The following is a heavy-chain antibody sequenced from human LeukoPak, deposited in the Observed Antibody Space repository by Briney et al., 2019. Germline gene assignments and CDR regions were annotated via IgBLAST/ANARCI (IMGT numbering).Heavy chain of an antibody. Sequence: GGSLRLSCAASGFTVSSNYMSWVRQAPGKGLEWVSVIYSGGSTYYADSVKGRFTISRDNSKNTLYLQMNSLRAEDTAVYYCARDPRLYYGMDVWGQGTTVTVSS. CDR1: GFTVSSNY. J-gene: IGHJ6*02. CDR2: IYSGGST. CDR3: ARDPRLYYGMDV. V-gene: IGHV3-66*01.